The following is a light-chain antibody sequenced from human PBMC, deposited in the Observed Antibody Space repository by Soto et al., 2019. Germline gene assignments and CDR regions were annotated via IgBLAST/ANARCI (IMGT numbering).Light chain of an antibody. CDR1: QGISHY. CDR3: QQYDQLPLT. V-gene: IGKV1-33*01. J-gene: IGKJ4*01. CDR2: DAS. Sequence: DIQMTQSPSSLSASVGDRVTITCQASQGISHYLNWYQQKRGNDPNLLISDASNLETEVPSRFSGSGDGKHFTFTISSLQPEDIATYFCQQYDQLPLTFGGETKVKIK.